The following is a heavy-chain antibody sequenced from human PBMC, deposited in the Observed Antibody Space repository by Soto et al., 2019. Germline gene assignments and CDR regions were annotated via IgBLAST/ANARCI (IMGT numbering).Heavy chain of an antibody. J-gene: IGHJ3*02. V-gene: IGHV3-11*01. CDR2: ISSSGSTI. Sequence: GGSLRLSCAASGFTFSDYYMSWIRQAPGKGLEWVSYISSSGSTIYYADSVKGRFTISRDNAKNSLYLQMNSLRAEDTAVYYCARDADLKQWLVRMVAFDIWGQGTMVTVSS. CDR3: ARDADLKQWLVRMVAFDI. D-gene: IGHD6-19*01. CDR1: GFTFSDYY.